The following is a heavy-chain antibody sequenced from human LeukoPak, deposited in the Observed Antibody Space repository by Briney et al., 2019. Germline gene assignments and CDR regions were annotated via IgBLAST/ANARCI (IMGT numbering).Heavy chain of an antibody. D-gene: IGHD6-19*01. J-gene: IGHJ5*02. V-gene: IGHV5-51*01. CDR1: GYSFTSYW. Sequence: GESLKISCKASGYSFTSYWIGWLRQMPGKGLEWMGIIYPGDSDTRYCPSFQGQVTISADNSISTSYLQRSSLKASDTAMYYCARHLAVGGPGSWFDPWGQGTLVTVSS. CDR3: ARHLAVGGPGSWFDP. CDR2: IYPGDSDT.